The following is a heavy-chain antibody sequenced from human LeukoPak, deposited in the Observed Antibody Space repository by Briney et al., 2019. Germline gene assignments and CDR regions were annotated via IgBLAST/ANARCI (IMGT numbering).Heavy chain of an antibody. Sequence: GGSLRLSCAASGFTFSNYWMHWVRQAPGKGLVWVSRINSDGNRTNYADFVKGRFTISRDNAKNTLYVQINSLRAGDTAVYYCARESSDWFSDAFDIWGQGTVVTVSS. CDR3: ARESSDWFSDAFDI. D-gene: IGHD6-19*01. V-gene: IGHV3-74*01. J-gene: IGHJ3*02. CDR2: INSDGNRT. CDR1: GFTFSNYW.